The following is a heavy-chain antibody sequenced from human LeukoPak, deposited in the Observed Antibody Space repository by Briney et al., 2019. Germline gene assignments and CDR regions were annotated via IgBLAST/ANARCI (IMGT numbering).Heavy chain of an antibody. CDR2: IYYNGSS. Sequence: SQTLSLTCTVSGGSISSGDYYWSWIRQPPGRGLECIRYIYYNGSSFYNPSLKSRVTISVDTSMNHVSLTLSSVTAADTAVYYCARGNNPYFFDYWGQGTLVTVSS. CDR3: ARGNNPYFFDY. CDR1: GGSISSGDYY. J-gene: IGHJ4*02. V-gene: IGHV4-30-4*08. D-gene: IGHD2/OR15-2a*01.